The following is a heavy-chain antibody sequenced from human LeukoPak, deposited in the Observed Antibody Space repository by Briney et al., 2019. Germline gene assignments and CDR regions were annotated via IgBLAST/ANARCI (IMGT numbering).Heavy chain of an antibody. CDR1: GFTFSSYG. D-gene: IGHD3-22*01. CDR2: IWYDGSNK. J-gene: IGHJ4*02. V-gene: IGHV3-33*01. Sequence: PGGSLRLSCAASGFTFSSYGMHWVRQAPGKGLEWVAVIWYDGSNKYYADSVKGRFTISRDNSKNTLYLQMNSLRAEDTAVYYCARDGLYYCDSSGYFGYWGQGTLVTVSS. CDR3: ARDGLYYCDSSGYFGY.